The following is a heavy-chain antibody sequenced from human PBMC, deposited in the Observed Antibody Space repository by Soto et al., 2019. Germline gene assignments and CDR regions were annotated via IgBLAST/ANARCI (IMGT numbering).Heavy chain of an antibody. V-gene: IGHV4-59*12. J-gene: IGHJ4*02. D-gene: IGHD3-3*01. CDR1: GGSISSYY. CDR3: ARGKRDVLRFLEWAKTGPPLDY. Sequence: SETLSLTCTVSGGSISSYYWSWIRQPPGKALEWIGYIYHSGSTNYNPSLKSRVTISVDTSKNQFSLKLSSVTAADTAVYYCARGKRDVLRFLEWAKTGPPLDYWGQGTLVTVSS. CDR2: IYHSGST.